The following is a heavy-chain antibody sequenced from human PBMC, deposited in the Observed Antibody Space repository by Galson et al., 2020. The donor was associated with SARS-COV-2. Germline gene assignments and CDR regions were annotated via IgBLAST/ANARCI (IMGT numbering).Heavy chain of an antibody. Sequence: GGSLRLSCAASGFTFSSYSMHWVRQAPGKGLEWVAVISYDETNEYYADSVKGRFTISRDDSKNTLYLQINSLRAEDTAVYYCARPSTHPLWCGEFYYFDDWGQGTLVTVSS. CDR1: GFTFSSYS. D-gene: IGHD3-10*01. CDR2: ISYDETNE. V-gene: IGHV3-30-3*01. J-gene: IGHJ4*02. CDR3: ARPSTHPLWCGEFYYFDD.